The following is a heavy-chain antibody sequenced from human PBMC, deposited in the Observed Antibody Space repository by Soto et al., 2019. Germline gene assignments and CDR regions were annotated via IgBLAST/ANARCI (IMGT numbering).Heavy chain of an antibody. D-gene: IGHD5-18*01. J-gene: IGHJ4*02. V-gene: IGHV3-30*18. CDR3: AKGLGYSYGRNFDY. CDR2: ISYDGSNK. Sequence: LRLSCAASGFTFSSYGMHWVRQAPGKGLEWVAVISYDGSNKYYADSVKGRFTISRDNSKNTLYLQMNSLRAEDTAVYYCAKGLGYSYGRNFDYWGQGTLVTVSS. CDR1: GFTFSSYG.